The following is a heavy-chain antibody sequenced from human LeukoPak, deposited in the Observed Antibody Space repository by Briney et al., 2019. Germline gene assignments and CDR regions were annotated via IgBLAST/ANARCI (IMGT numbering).Heavy chain of an antibody. CDR1: GFTFNSYG. D-gene: IGHD6-19*01. CDR3: AKDKGSGWSPLDY. V-gene: IGHV3-30*02. J-gene: IGHJ4*01. Sequence: GGSLRLSCAASGFTFNSYGMHWVRQAPGKGLEWAAFIRYDGSNKYYADSVKGRFTISRDNSKNTLYLQMNSLRAEDTAVYYCAKDKGSGWSPLDYWGHGTLVTVSS. CDR2: IRYDGSNK.